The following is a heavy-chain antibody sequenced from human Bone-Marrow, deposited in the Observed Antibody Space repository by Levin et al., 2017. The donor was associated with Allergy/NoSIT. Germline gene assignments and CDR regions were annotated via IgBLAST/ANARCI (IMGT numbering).Heavy chain of an antibody. CDR3: ARVKSKGSGKAFQY. D-gene: IGHD4-11*01. V-gene: IGHV4-31*03. J-gene: IGHJ1*01. CDR2: IYYGGST. Sequence: SETLSLTCTVSGDSVSNGIYYWSWIRQHPGKGLEWIGHIYYGGSTYYNPSLKSRVDISLDTSQNQFSLRLTSVTAADTAVYYCARVKSKGSGKAFQYWGQGALVTVSS. CDR1: GDSVSNGIYY.